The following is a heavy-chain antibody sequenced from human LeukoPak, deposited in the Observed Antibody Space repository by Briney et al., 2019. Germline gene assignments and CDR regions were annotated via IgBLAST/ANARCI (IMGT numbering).Heavy chain of an antibody. V-gene: IGHV3-21*01. Sequence: GSLRLSCAASGFTFSSYSMYWVRQAPGKGLEWVSSISSSSSYIYYADSVKGRFTISRDNAKNSLYLQMNSLRAEDTAVYYCAREGAVTALDYWGQGTLVTVSS. CDR1: GFTFSSYS. D-gene: IGHD4-11*01. J-gene: IGHJ4*02. CDR3: AREGAVTALDY. CDR2: ISSSSSYI.